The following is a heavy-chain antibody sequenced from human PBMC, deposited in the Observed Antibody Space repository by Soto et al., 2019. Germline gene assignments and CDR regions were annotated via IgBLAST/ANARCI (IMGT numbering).Heavy chain of an antibody. Sequence: GWSLRLSCAASGFTFSSYSMNWVRQAPGKGLEWVSSISSSSSYIYYADSVKGRFTISRDNAKNSMYLQMNSLRAEDTAVYYCESDSYSNYAVDYWGQGTLGTVS. D-gene: IGHD4-4*01. CDR3: ESDSYSNYAVDY. V-gene: IGHV3-21*01. CDR2: ISSSSSYI. CDR1: GFTFSSYS. J-gene: IGHJ4*02.